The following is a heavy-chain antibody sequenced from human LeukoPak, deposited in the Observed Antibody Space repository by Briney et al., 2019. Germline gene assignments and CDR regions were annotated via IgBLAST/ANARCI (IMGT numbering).Heavy chain of an antibody. CDR1: GFTFSSYS. CDR3: ARVSGSSTSLSRKKNWFDP. D-gene: IGHD2-2*01. V-gene: IGHV3-48*01. Sequence: PGGSLRLSCAASGFTFSSYSMNWVRQAPGKGLEWVSYISSSSSTIYYADSVKGRFTTSRDNAKNSLYLQMNSLRAEDTAVYYCARVSGSSTSLSRKKNWFDPWGQGTLVTVSS. CDR2: ISSSSSTI. J-gene: IGHJ5*02.